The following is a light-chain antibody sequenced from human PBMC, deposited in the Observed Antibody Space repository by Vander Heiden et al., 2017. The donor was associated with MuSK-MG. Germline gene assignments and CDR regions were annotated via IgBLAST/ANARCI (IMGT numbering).Light chain of an antibody. CDR2: DAS. Sequence: EIVLTQSPATLSLSPGERATLSCRASQSVSSYLAWYQQKPGQAPRLLIYDASNRATGIRARFSGSGCGTDFTLTISSLEPEDFEVYYCQQRSNGPPAYTFGQGTKLEIK. CDR1: QSVSSY. J-gene: IGKJ2*01. CDR3: QQRSNGPPAYT. V-gene: IGKV3-11*01.